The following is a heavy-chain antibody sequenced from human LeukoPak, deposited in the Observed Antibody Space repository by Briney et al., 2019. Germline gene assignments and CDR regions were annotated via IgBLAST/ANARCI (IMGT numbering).Heavy chain of an antibody. CDR3: ARSRYCSSTSCDAFDI. Sequence: GGSLRLSCAASGFTFSNAWMSRVRQAPGKGLEWVSSISSSSSYIYYADSVKGRFTISRDNAKNSLYLQMNSLRAEDTAVYYCARSRYCSSTSCDAFDIWGQGTMVTVSS. CDR2: ISSSSSYI. D-gene: IGHD2-2*01. V-gene: IGHV3-21*01. CDR1: GFTFSNAW. J-gene: IGHJ3*02.